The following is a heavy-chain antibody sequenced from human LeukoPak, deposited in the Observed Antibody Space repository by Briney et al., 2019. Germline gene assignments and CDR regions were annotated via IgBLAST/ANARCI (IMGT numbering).Heavy chain of an antibody. D-gene: IGHD6-13*01. J-gene: IGHJ4*01. V-gene: IGHV3-7*01. CDR3: ARDGTAAGLYFDF. CDR1: GFTFSDYW. CDR2: IRQDGGEK. Sequence: GGSLRLSCAVSGFTFSDYWMNWVRQAPGKGLEWVASIRQDGGEKSYVDSVKGRFTISRDNTKRSLYLQMSSLRAEDTAVYYCARDGTAAGLYFDFWGQGTLVTVSS.